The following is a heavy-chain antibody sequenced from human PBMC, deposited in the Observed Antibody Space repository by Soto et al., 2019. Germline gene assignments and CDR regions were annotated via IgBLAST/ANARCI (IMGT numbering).Heavy chain of an antibody. CDR1: GFTFSSHW. V-gene: IGHV3-7*04. D-gene: IGHD1-20*01. J-gene: IGHJ4*02. CDR2: IKQDGSEK. Sequence: EVQLVESGGGLVQPGESLRLSCAASGFTFSSHWINWIRQTPGKGLEWLAVIKQDGSEKYYVDSVKGQFTVSRDNAKNSAYLQMNSLRVDDTAVYYCARDWYMDYWGQGTLVTVSS. CDR3: ARDWYMDY.